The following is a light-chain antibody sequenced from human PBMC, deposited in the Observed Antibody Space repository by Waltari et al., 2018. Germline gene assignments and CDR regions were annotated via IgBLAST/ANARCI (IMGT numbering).Light chain of an antibody. CDR3: CSNVGSSVF. CDR1: SSDVGGYNY. J-gene: IGLJ2*01. CDR2: DVS. V-gene: IGLV2-14*03. Sequence: QSALTQPASVSGSPGQSITISCTGPSSDVGGYNYVSWYQQHPGKAPKLMIYDVSNRPSGVSNRFSGSKSDNTASLTLSGLQAEDEADYYCCSNVGSSVFFGGGTKLTVL.